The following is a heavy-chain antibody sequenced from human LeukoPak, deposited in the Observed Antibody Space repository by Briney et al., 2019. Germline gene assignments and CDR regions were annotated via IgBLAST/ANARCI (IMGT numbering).Heavy chain of an antibody. D-gene: IGHD6-19*01. CDR3: AREIGGWSPTYYYYCYMDV. Sequence: PGGSLRLSCAASGFTFSSYAMSWVRQAPGKGLEWVSSISSSSNYIYYADSVKGRFTISRDNAKNSLYLQMNSLRAEDTAVYYCAREIGGWSPTYYYYCYMDVWGKGTTVTVSS. J-gene: IGHJ6*03. CDR1: GFTFSSYA. CDR2: ISSSSNYI. V-gene: IGHV3-21*01.